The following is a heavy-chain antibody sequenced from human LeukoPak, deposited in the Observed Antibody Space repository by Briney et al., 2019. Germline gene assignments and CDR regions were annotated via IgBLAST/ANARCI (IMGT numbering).Heavy chain of an antibody. Sequence: GGSLRLSCAASRFIFSSYHMHWVRQPPGKGLEWVSSISSDNSFIYYADSMKGRFTISRDNAKNSLYLQMNSLRAEDTAVYYCARDWKYNWNYFFYWGQGTLVTASS. V-gene: IGHV3-21*01. CDR1: RFIFSSYH. CDR3: ARDWKYNWNYFFY. CDR2: ISSDNSFI. D-gene: IGHD1-20*01. J-gene: IGHJ4*02.